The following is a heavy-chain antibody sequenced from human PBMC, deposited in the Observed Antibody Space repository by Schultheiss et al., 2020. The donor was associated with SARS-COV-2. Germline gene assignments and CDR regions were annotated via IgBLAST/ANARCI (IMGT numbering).Heavy chain of an antibody. Sequence: GESLKISCAASGFTFSSYWMSWVRQAPGKGLEWVAGISFDGRNKNYADSVKGRFTMSRDNSKNTLYLQMNTLRGEDTAVYYCAKEEWFGDLLYTFDSWGQGTVVTVSS. CDR3: AKEEWFGDLLYTFDS. D-gene: IGHD3-10*01. V-gene: IGHV3-30*18. CDR2: ISFDGRNK. J-gene: IGHJ4*02. CDR1: GFTFSSYW.